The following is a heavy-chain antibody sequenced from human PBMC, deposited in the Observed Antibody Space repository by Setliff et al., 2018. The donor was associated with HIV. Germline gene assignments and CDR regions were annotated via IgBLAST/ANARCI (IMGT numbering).Heavy chain of an antibody. D-gene: IGHD3-10*01. CDR2: VHHSGYT. Sequence: SETLSLTCAVYGGSFSGSYWSWIRQSPEKGLEWIGEVHHSGYTNFNPSLKSRVTISIDRSKNQFSLKLSSVTAADTAVYYCARRDWLPLGGLDYWGQGTLVTVSS. V-gene: IGHV4-34*01. J-gene: IGHJ4*02. CDR3: ARRDWLPLGGLDY. CDR1: GGSFSGSY.